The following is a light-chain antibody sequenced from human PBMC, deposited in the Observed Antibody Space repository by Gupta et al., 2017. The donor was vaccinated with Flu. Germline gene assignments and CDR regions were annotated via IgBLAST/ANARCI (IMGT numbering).Light chain of an antibody. CDR1: SGSVSTSYL. CDR2: STS. J-gene: IGLJ3*02. Sequence: QTVVTQEPPFSLSPRGTVPLTCVLSSGSVSTSYLRSWYPQTPGPAPRTLIYSTSPRSSGVPDRFSGSILGNKAALTITGAQADDESDYYCVLYMGSGIWVFGGGTKLTVL. CDR3: VLYMGSGIWV. V-gene: IGLV8-61*01.